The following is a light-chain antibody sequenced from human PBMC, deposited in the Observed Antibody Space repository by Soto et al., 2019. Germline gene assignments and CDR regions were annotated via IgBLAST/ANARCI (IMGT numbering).Light chain of an antibody. J-gene: IGLJ2*01. CDR3: CSYAGSLDVG. Sequence: QSALTQPRSVSGSPGQSVTISCTGTSSDVGGYNYVSWYQQHPGKAPKLMIYDVTKRPSGVPDRFSGSQSGNSASLTIFGRQAEDEADYYGCSYAGSLDVGFGGGTQLTVL. CDR1: SSDVGGYNY. V-gene: IGLV2-11*01. CDR2: DVT.